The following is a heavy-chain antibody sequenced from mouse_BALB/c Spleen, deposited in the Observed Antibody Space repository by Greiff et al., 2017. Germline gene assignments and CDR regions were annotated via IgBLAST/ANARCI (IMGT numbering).Heavy chain of an antibody. CDR3: ARGTGGY. CDR2: ISSGSSTI. D-gene: IGHD4-1*01. V-gene: IGHV5-17*02. J-gene: IGHJ2*01. Sequence: EVQGVESGGGLVQPGGSRKLSCAASGFTFSSFGMHWVRQAPEKGLEWVAYISSGSSTIYYADTVKGRFTISRDNPKNTLFLQMTSLRSEDTAMYYCARGTGGYWGQGTTLTVSS. CDR1: GFTFSSFG.